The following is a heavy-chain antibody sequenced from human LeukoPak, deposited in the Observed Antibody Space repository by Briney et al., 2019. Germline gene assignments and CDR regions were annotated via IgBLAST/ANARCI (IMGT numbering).Heavy chain of an antibody. V-gene: IGHV3-21*01. D-gene: IGHD3-9*01. CDR3: ARDGHGDGFMTGYSYFGMDV. CDR1: GFSLSSYS. J-gene: IGHJ6*02. Sequence: GGSLRLSCAASGFSLSSYSMNWVRQAPGKGLEWVSSITISSNFIYYADSVKGRFTISRDNAKSSLFLQMNSLRAEDTAVYFCARDGHGDGFMTGYSYFGMDVWGQGTTVTVSS. CDR2: ITISSNFI.